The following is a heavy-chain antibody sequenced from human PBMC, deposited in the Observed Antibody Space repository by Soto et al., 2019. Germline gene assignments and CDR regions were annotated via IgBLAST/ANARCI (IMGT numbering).Heavy chain of an antibody. CDR3: ARDLVVVPAAMREYYYYYMDV. CDR2: IYYSGST. J-gene: IGHJ6*03. Sequence: SETLSLTCTVSGGSIISGGYYWSWIRQHPGKSQERIGYIYYSGSTYYNPSLKSRVTISVDTSKNQYSLKLSSVTAADTAVYYCARDLVVVPAAMREYYYYYMDVWGKGTTVTVSS. V-gene: IGHV4-31*03. D-gene: IGHD2-2*01. CDR1: GGSIISGGYY.